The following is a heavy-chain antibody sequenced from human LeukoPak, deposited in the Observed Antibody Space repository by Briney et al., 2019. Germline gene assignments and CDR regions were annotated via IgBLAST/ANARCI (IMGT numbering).Heavy chain of an antibody. V-gene: IGHV4-59*01. CDR3: AGERGWGRIFDW. CDR2: IYYSGST. Sequence: PSETLSLTCTVSGGSISSYYWSWIRQPPGKGLEWLGYIYYSGSTNYNPSLKSRVTISVDTSKNQFSLKLSSVTAADTAVYYCAGERGWGRIFDWGGRGPVVTFS. CDR1: GGSISSYY. J-gene: IGHJ4*02. D-gene: IGHD3-16*01.